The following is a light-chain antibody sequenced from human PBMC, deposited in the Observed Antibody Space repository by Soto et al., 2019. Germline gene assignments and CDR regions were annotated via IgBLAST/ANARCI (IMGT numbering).Light chain of an antibody. CDR2: GVD. CDR3: CSYAGRSSLM. V-gene: IGLV2-8*01. CDR1: SSDVGGYNY. Sequence: QSVLTQPPSASGSPGQSVAISCTGTSSDVGGYNYVSWYQQVPGRAPKLIIFGVDKRPSGVSNRFSGSKSANTASLTISGLQTEDEADYYCCSYAGRSSLMFGGGTKVTVL. J-gene: IGLJ3*02.